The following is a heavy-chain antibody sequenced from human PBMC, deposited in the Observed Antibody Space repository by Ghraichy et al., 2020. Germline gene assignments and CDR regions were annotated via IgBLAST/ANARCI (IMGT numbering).Heavy chain of an antibody. CDR3: VKDGVSGNSLYYYRGLDV. V-gene: IGHV3-43*01. CDR2: ISWNGGRS. J-gene: IGHJ6*02. CDR1: GFIFDDYA. Sequence: GGSLRLSCEASGFIFDDYAMHWVRQVPGKGLEWVSLISWNGGRSYYGDSVRGRFTISRDNSKNSLYLQMDSLRIDDTALYYCVKDGVSGNSLYYYRGLDVWGQGTTVTVSS. D-gene: IGHD2-21*01.